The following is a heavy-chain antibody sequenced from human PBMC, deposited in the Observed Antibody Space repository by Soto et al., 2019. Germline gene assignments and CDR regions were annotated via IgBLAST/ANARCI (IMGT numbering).Heavy chain of an antibody. CDR2: FAPEDGET. Sequence: QVQLVQSGAEVKKPGASVKVSCKVSGYTLTELSTHWVRQSPGKGLEWMGGFAPEDGETIYAQKVQGRVTMTEDTSTDTAYMELSSLRSEDTAVDYCATSAVPAAKPGGLAYYYYGMDVWGQGTTVTVSS. V-gene: IGHV1-24*01. CDR1: GYTLTELS. J-gene: IGHJ6*02. CDR3: ATSAVPAAKPGGLAYYYYGMDV. D-gene: IGHD2-2*01.